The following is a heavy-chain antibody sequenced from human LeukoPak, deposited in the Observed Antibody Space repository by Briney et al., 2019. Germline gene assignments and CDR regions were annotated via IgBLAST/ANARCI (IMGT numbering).Heavy chain of an antibody. CDR1: GFTFNTYT. D-gene: IGHD6-19*01. CDR3: AREAITGWTDH. V-gene: IGHV3-30*03. J-gene: IGHJ4*01. CDR2: ISYDELNI. Sequence: GGSLRLSCAASGFTFNTYTINWVRQAPGKGLKWVAVISYDELNIYYGDSVKGRFTISRDNSKDTVYLQMNSLRAEDTAVYYCAREAITGWTDHWGQGTLVTVSS.